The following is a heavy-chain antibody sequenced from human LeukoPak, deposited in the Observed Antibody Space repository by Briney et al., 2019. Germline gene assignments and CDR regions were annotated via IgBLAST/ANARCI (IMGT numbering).Heavy chain of an antibody. CDR3: AKDRDGYNYERFFSPFDY. J-gene: IGHJ4*02. V-gene: IGHV3-23*01. CDR2: ISGSGGST. Sequence: GGSLRLSCAASGFTFSSYAMSWVRQAPGKGLEWVSAISGSGGSTYYADSVKGRFTISRDNSKNTLYLQMNSLRAEDTAVYYCAKDRDGYNYERFFSPFDYWGQGTLVTVSS. CDR1: GFTFSSYA. D-gene: IGHD5-24*01.